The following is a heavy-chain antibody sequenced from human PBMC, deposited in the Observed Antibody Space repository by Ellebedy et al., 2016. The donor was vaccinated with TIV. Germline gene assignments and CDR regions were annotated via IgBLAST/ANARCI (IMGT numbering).Heavy chain of an antibody. J-gene: IGHJ6*03. CDR3: ARGDAYGDYVPYYFYMDV. CDR1: GFVFSSYW. CDR2: IYQDGSEK. V-gene: IGHV3-7*01. Sequence: GGSLRLSCAASGFVFSSYWMTWIRQAPGKGLEWVANIYQDGSEKYDVESVRGRFTISRDNAKNLLYLHMNTLGAEDKAVYYCARGDAYGDYVPYYFYMDVWGKGTTVIVSS. D-gene: IGHD4-17*01.